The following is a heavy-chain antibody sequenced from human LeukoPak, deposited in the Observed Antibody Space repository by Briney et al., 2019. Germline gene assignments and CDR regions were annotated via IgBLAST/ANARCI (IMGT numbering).Heavy chain of an antibody. CDR2: ISSSSSYI. J-gene: IGHJ1*01. CDR1: GFTLSSYS. D-gene: IGHD4-23*01. V-gene: IGHV3-21*01. CDR3: ASMNGGNSDYFQH. Sequence: GSLRLSCAASGFTLSSYSMNWVRQAPGKGLEWVSSISSSSSYIYYADSVKGRFTISRDNAKNSLYLQMNSLRAEDTAVYYCASMNGGNSDYFQHWGQGTLVTVSS.